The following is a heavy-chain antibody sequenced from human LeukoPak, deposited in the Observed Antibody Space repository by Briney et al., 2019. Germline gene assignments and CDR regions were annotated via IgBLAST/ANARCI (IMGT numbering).Heavy chain of an antibody. Sequence: PSETLSLTCTVSGGSISSYYWSWIRQPPGKGLEWIGYIYYSGSTNYNPSLKSRVTISVGTSKNQFSLNLSSVTAADTAVYYCARNVPPLRYFDWLLVGSFDYWGQGTLVTVSS. V-gene: IGHV4-59*01. CDR3: ARNVPPLRYFDWLLVGSFDY. CDR2: IYYSGST. CDR1: GGSISSYY. D-gene: IGHD3-9*01. J-gene: IGHJ4*02.